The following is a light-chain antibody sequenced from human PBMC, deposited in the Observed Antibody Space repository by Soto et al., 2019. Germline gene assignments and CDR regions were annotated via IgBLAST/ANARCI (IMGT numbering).Light chain of an antibody. CDR3: QQYYNVPIT. CDR1: QDIGNY. Sequence: IRMTQSPSSLSASVGDRVTITCQASQDIGNYLNWYQQRPGKAPKLLIPDASSLDTGVPSRFSGSGSGTDFTFTISSLQSEDIATYYCQQYYNVPITFGQGTRLEIK. CDR2: DAS. V-gene: IGKV1-33*01. J-gene: IGKJ5*01.